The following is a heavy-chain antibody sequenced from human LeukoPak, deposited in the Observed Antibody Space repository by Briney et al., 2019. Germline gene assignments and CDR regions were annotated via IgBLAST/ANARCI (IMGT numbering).Heavy chain of an antibody. V-gene: IGHV3-23*01. Sequence: PGGSLRLSCAASGFTFSNYAMSWVRQVPGKGLEWVSVISGSGTSPYYADSVKGRFIISRDNSKNTLYLQMNSLGAEDTAVYYCAKGPNEPSNYLFEFWGQGTLVTVSS. D-gene: IGHD4-11*01. CDR3: AKGPNEPSNYLFEF. J-gene: IGHJ4*02. CDR2: ISGSGTSP. CDR1: GFTFSNYA.